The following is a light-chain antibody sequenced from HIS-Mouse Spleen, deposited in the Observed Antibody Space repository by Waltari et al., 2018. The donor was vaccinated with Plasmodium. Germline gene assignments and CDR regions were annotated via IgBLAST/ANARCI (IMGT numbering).Light chain of an antibody. CDR1: ALPKKS. Sequence: SYELTQPPPVSVSPGQTARITCPGHALPKKSAYWSQQKSGQAPVLVIYEDSKRPSGIPEGFAGSSSGTMATLAISGAQVEDEADYYCYSTDSSGNHRVFGGGTKLTVL. V-gene: IGLV3-10*01. CDR3: YSTDSSGNHRV. J-gene: IGLJ3*02. CDR2: EDS.